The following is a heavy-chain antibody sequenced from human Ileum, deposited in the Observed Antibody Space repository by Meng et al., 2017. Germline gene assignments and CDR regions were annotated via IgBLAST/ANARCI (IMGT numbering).Heavy chain of an antibody. CDR1: GSIRQVNW. D-gene: IGHD1-14*01. Sequence: VRGRGSGPGPVNAFVARVPLMRFFWGSIRQVNWMGLDWPAPREGRGGNGENLSNRSTNYNPSLKSRVSISVDKSKIHLSLSLSSVTAADTAVYYCAKAAAYNLDIWGQGALVTASS. CDR3: AKAAAYNLDI. CDR2: LSNRST. V-gene: IGHV4-4*02. J-gene: IGHJ4*02.